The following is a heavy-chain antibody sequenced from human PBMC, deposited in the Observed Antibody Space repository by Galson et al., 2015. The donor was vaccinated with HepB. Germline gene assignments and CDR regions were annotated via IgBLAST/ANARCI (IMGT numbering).Heavy chain of an antibody. CDR2: VYPSDSDT. D-gene: IGHD4-11*01. J-gene: IGHJ4*02. Sequence: QSGAEVKKSGESLKISCKGSGYRFSSYWIAWVRQMPGKGLEWMGIVYPSDSDTRYSPSFQGQVTMSGDKSNSTAYLQWSSLKASDTAMYYRASRIDYKLYWGQGTLVTVSS. CDR1: GYRFSSYW. CDR3: ASRIDYKLY. V-gene: IGHV5-51*03.